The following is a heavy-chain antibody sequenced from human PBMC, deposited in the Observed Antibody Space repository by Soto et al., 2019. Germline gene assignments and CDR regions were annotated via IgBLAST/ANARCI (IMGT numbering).Heavy chain of an antibody. CDR2: IYSGGST. CDR3: ARGRAVDTAMDYYYGMDV. J-gene: IGHJ6*02. V-gene: IGHV3-53*01. D-gene: IGHD5-18*01. Sequence: GGSLRLSCAGSGFNVNSNYMSLIRQAQGKGLEWVSVIYSGGSTYYADSVKGRFTISRDNSKNTLYLQMNSLRAEDTAVYYCARGRAVDTAMDYYYGMDVWGQGTTVTVSS. CDR1: GFNVNSNY.